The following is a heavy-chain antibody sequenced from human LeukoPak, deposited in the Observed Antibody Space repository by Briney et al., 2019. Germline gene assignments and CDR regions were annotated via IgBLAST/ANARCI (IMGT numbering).Heavy chain of an antibody. J-gene: IGHJ5*02. CDR1: GGSISSSSYY. V-gene: IGHV4-39*01. D-gene: IGHD4-17*01. CDR3: ARHGGDYGDYDRWLDP. CDR2: IYYSGST. Sequence: PSETLSLTCTVSGGSISSSSYYWGWIRQPPGKGLEWIGSIYYSGSTYYNPSLKSRVTTSVDTSKNQFSLKLSSVTAADTAVYYCARHGGDYGDYDRWLDPWGQGTLVTVSS.